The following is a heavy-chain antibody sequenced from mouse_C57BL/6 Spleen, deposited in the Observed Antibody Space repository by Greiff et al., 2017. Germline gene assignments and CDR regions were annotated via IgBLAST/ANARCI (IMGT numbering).Heavy chain of an antibody. Sequence: VQLQQSGPELVKPGASVKLSCKASGYTFTSYDINWVKQRPGQGLEWIGNINPSNGGTNYNEKFKSKATLTVDKSSSTAYMQLSSLTSEDSAVYYCAGDYYGSRADYWGQGTTLTVSS. CDR3: AGDYYGSRADY. J-gene: IGHJ2*01. D-gene: IGHD1-1*01. V-gene: IGHV1-53*01. CDR1: GYTFTSYD. CDR2: INPSNGGT.